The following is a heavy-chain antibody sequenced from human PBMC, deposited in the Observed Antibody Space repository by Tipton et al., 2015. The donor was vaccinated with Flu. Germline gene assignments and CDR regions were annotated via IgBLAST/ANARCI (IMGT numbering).Heavy chain of an antibody. CDR1: GFSFSDYT. CDR2: IGGSNGRT. D-gene: IGHD2-8*02. V-gene: IGHV3-23*01. Sequence: SLRLSCAASGFSFSDYTMNWVRQTPGRGLEWVSIIGGSNGRTNYADSVKGRFTISRDNSKNTLYLQMNNLRAEDTAVYYCAKAPVAGGSSPGDWGQGILVTVSS. CDR3: AKAPVAGGSSPGD. J-gene: IGHJ4*02.